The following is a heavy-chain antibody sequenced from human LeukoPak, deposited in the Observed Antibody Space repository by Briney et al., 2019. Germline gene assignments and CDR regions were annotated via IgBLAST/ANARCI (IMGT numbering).Heavy chain of an antibody. CDR3: ASRSGSTPYYFDY. J-gene: IGHJ4*02. D-gene: IGHD3-3*01. Sequence: ASVKVSCKASGYSFTSYGMSWVRQAPGQGLEWMGWINTYNGNTEYAQKLQGRVTMTTDTSTSTAYMELRSLRSDDTAVYYCASRSGSTPYYFDYWGQGTLVTVSS. CDR1: GYSFTSYG. V-gene: IGHV1-18*01. CDR2: INTYNGNT.